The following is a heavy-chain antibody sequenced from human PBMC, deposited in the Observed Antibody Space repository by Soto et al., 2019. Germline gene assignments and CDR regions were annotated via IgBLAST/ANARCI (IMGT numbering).Heavy chain of an antibody. CDR1: GYTFISYY. J-gene: IGHJ5*02. CDR2: INPSGGST. CDR3: ARSPPYYDILTGLNWFDP. Sequence: ASVKVSCKTSGYTFISYYIHWVRQAPGQGLEWMGIINPSGGSTTSAQRFQARVTMTTDTSTSTAYMGLRSLRSDDTAVYYCARSPPYYDILTGLNWFDPWGQGTLVTGSS. D-gene: IGHD3-9*01. V-gene: IGHV1-46*01.